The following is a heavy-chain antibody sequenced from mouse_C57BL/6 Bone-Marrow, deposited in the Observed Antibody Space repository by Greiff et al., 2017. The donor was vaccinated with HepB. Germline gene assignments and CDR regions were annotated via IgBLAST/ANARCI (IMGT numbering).Heavy chain of an antibody. Sequence: EVNVVESGGGLVKPGGSLKLSCAASGFTFSSYAMSWVRQTPEKRLEWVATISDGGSYTYYPDNVKGRFTISRDNAKNNLYLQMSHLKSEDTAMYYCARVGYYGSSYNAMDYWGQGTSVTVSS. CDR3: ARVGYYGSSYNAMDY. CDR2: ISDGGSYT. V-gene: IGHV5-4*03. J-gene: IGHJ4*01. D-gene: IGHD1-1*01. CDR1: GFTFSSYA.